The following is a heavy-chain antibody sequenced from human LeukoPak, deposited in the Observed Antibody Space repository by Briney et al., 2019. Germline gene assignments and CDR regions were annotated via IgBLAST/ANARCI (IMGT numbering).Heavy chain of an antibody. CDR1: GFTFSSYG. CDR3: ATNYDFWSGYSY. CDR2: ISGSGGST. V-gene: IGHV3-23*01. Sequence: GGSLRLSCAASGFTFSSYGMSWVRQAPGKGLEWVSAISGSGGSTYYADSVKGRFTISRDNAKNTLYLQMNSLRAEDTAVYYCATNYDFWSGYSYWGQGTLVTVSS. J-gene: IGHJ4*02. D-gene: IGHD3-3*01.